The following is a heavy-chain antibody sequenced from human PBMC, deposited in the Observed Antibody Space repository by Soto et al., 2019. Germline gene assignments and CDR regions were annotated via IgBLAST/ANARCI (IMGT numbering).Heavy chain of an antibody. D-gene: IGHD3-3*01. V-gene: IGHV1-18*04. J-gene: IGHJ4*02. CDR3: ARGADDFSSGYYYEY. Sequence: QVQLVQSGAEVKKPGASVTVSCKASGYTFSRHGISWVGQAPGQGLEWMAWSGNTNYAQKFQGRLTLTTNPSTRTAYMELRSLRSDDTAVYYCARGADDFSSGYYYEYWGQGTLVTVSS. CDR1: GYTFSRHG. CDR2: SGNT.